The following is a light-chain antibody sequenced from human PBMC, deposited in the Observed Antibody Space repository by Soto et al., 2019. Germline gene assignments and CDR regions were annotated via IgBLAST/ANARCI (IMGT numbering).Light chain of an antibody. Sequence: DIQLTQSPSFLSASVGDRVTITCRTSQGISSSLAWYQQKPGKAPKLLIYDAYTLKRGVPSRFSGSRSGTEFTLTISSLQPDDFATYYCLQLHSYPLTFGPGTKVDFK. CDR1: QGISSS. CDR3: LQLHSYPLT. J-gene: IGKJ3*01. V-gene: IGKV1-9*01. CDR2: DAY.